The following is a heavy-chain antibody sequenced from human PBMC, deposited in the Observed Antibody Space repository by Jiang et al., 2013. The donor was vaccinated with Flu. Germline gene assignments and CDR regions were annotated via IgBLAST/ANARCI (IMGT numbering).Heavy chain of an antibody. D-gene: IGHD3-22*01. J-gene: IGHJ4*02. CDR3: AKARGIVVVIPFDY. Sequence: ISRDNSKNTLYLQMNSLRAEDTAVYYCAKARGIVVVIPFDYWGQGTLVTVSS. V-gene: IGHV3-23*01.